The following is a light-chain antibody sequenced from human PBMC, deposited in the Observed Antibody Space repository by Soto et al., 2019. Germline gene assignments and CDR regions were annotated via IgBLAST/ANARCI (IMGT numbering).Light chain of an antibody. CDR1: QDIKTF. CDR2: GAS. Sequence: DIQMTQSPSSLSVSVGDRVTITCQANQDIKTFLHWYQQKPGKAPKVLIYGASYLEPGVPSRFSGTGSGTDFTFTISSLQPEDIATYYCQQYDSVPLTVGGVNKVDIK. J-gene: IGKJ4*01. V-gene: IGKV1-33*01. CDR3: QQYDSVPLT.